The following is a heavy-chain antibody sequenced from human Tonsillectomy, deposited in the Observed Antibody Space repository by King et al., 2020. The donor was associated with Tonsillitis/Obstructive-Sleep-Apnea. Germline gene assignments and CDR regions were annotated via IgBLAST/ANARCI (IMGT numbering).Heavy chain of an antibody. CDR2: IYNSGST. J-gene: IGHJ3*02. CDR3: ARGGDYRRAFDI. V-gene: IGHV4-30-2*01. D-gene: IGHD3-10*01. CDR1: GGSISSGGYS. Sequence: LQLQESGSGLVKPSQTLSLTCAVSGGSISSGGYSWSWIRQPPGKGLEWIGYIYNSGSTYYNPSLKSRVTISVDRSKNQFPLKLSSVTAADTAVYYCARGGDYRRAFDIWGQGTMVTVSS.